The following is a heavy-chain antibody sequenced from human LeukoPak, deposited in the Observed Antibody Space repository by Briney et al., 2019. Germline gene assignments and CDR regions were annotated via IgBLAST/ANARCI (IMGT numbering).Heavy chain of an antibody. CDR2: INPKSGGT. Sequence: ASVKVSCKTSRYTFSAFYIHWVRQAPGQGLEWMGWINPKSGGTRHAQKFQGRVTMTGDTSISTSYMELSRLRSDDTAVYYCARVLGPTSYSDYWGQGTLVTVSS. D-gene: IGHD1-26*01. CDR3: ARVLGPTSYSDY. J-gene: IGHJ4*02. V-gene: IGHV1-2*02. CDR1: RYTFSAFY.